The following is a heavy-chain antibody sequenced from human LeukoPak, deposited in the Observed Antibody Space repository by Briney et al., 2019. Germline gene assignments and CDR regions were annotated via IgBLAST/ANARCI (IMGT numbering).Heavy chain of an antibody. J-gene: IGHJ2*01. CDR1: GFTVSSNY. Sequence: GGSLRLSCAASGFTVSSNYMSWVRQAPGKGLEWVSVISSSGSTYYADSVKGRFTISRDNSKNTLYLQMNSLRAEDTAVYYCTRTYYSPLSRHFDLWGRGTLVTVSS. CDR3: TRTYYSPLSRHFDL. CDR2: ISSSGST. D-gene: IGHD3-10*01. V-gene: IGHV3-53*01.